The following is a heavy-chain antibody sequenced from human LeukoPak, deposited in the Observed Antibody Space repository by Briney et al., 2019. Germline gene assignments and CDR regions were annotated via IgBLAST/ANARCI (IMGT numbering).Heavy chain of an antibody. V-gene: IGHV4-34*01. J-gene: IGHJ5*02. CDR3: ARYGDYAPRGFDP. CDR2: INHSGST. Sequence: PSETLSLTCAVYGGSFSGYYWSWIRQPPGKGLEWIGEINHSGSTNYNPSLKSRVTISVDTSKNQFSLKLSSVTAADTAVYYCARYGDYAPRGFDPWGQGTLVTVSS. D-gene: IGHD4-17*01. CDR1: GGSFSGYY.